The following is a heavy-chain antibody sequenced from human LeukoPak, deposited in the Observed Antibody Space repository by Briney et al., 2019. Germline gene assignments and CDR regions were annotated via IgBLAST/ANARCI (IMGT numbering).Heavy chain of an antibody. Sequence: GGSLRLSCAASRFTFSSYGMHWVRQAPGKGLEWVGRIKSKTDGGTTDYAAPVKGRFTISRDDSKNTLYLQMNSLKTEDTAVYYCTTDLGLWFGEFIWGQGTLVTVSS. CDR2: IKSKTDGGTT. J-gene: IGHJ4*02. V-gene: IGHV3-15*01. D-gene: IGHD3-10*01. CDR1: RFTFSSYG. CDR3: TTDLGLWFGEFI.